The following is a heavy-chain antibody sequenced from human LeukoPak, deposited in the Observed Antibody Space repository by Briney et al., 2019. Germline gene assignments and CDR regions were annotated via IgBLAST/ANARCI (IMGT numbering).Heavy chain of an antibody. J-gene: IGHJ4*02. D-gene: IGHD6-19*01. CDR3: AKVITGWYNFDY. Sequence: GGSLRLSCVASGFTFSTYAMNWVRQVPGKGPEWVSFSTASGDSTTYADSVKGRFTISRDNPKNTLYLQMNSLRGEDTAVYYCAKVITGWYNFDYWGQGTLVTVSS. CDR1: GFTFSTYA. CDR2: STASGDST. V-gene: IGHV3-23*01.